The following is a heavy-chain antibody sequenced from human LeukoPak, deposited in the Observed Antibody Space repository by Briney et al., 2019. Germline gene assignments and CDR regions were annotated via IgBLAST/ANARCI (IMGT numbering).Heavy chain of an antibody. D-gene: IGHD2-2*01. Sequence: SETLSLTCTVSGASISGYYWSWIRQPAGKGLEWIGRIYTSGSTNYNPSLKSRVTMSVDTSTNQFSLKLSSVTAADTAVYYCARTAGCSSTSCYAFWFDPWGQGTLVTVSS. CDR3: ARTAGCSSTSCYAFWFDP. V-gene: IGHV4-4*07. J-gene: IGHJ5*02. CDR2: IYTSGST. CDR1: GASISGYY.